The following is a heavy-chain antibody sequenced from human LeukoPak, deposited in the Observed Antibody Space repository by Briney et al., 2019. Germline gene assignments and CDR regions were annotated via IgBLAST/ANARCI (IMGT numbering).Heavy chain of an antibody. CDR2: IYYSGST. CDR1: GGSISSYY. Sequence: PSETLSLTCTVSGGSISSYYWSWIRQPPGKGLEWIGYIYYSGSTNYNPSLKSRVTIPVDTSKNQFSLKLSSVTAADTAVYYCASHPLRGGYYYGMDVWGQGTTVTVSS. D-gene: IGHD3-10*01. V-gene: IGHV4-59*08. J-gene: IGHJ6*02. CDR3: ASHPLRGGYYYGMDV.